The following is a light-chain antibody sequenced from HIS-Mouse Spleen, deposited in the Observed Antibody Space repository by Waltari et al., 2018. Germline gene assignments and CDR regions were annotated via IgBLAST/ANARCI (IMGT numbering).Light chain of an antibody. CDR1: SSDVGSYTI. CDR2: EGS. CDR3: CSYAGSSTWV. V-gene: IGLV2-23*01. J-gene: IGLJ3*02. Sequence: QSALTQPASVSGSPGQSITLSCTGTSSDVGSYTIASWYQQHPGKAPKLMIYEGSKRPSGVSNRFSGSKSGNTASLTISGLQAEDEADYYCCSYAGSSTWVFGGGTKLTVL.